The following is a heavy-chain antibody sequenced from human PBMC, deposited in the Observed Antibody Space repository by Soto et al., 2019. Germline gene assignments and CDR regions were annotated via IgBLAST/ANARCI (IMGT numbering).Heavy chain of an antibody. D-gene: IGHD3-3*01. V-gene: IGHV1-69*13. Sequence: SEKVSCKASGGTFSSYAISWVRQAPGQGLEWMGGIIPIFGTANYAQKFQGRVTITADESTSTAYMELSSLRSEDTAVYYCARGRFPSHYFDYWGQGTLVTVSS. CDR2: IIPIFGTA. CDR1: GGTFSSYA. J-gene: IGHJ4*02. CDR3: ARGRFPSHYFDY.